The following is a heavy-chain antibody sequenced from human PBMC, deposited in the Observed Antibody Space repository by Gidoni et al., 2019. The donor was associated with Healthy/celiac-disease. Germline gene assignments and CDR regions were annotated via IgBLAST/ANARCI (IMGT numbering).Heavy chain of an antibody. Sequence: VQLVQSGAEVKKPGASVKVSCKASGYTFTGYYMHWVRQAPGQGLEWMGWINPNSGGTNYAQKFQGRVTMTRDTSISTAYMELSRLRSDDTAVYYCAKVVVVPAPKDYYYYMDVWGKGTTVTVSS. D-gene: IGHD2-2*01. V-gene: IGHV1-2*02. CDR1: GYTFTGYY. CDR2: INPNSGGT. CDR3: AKVVVVPAPKDYYYYMDV. J-gene: IGHJ6*03.